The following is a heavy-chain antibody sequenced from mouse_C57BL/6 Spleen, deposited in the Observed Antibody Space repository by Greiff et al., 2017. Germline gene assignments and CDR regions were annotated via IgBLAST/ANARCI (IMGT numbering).Heavy chain of an antibody. CDR3: AGGYPAWFAY. Sequence: VQLQQSGAELVRPGSSVKLSCKASGYTFTSYWMHWVKQRPIQGLDWIGNIDPSDSETHYNQKFKDKATLTVDKSSSTAYMQLSSLTSEDSAVYYCAGGYPAWFAYWGQGTLVTVAA. CDR2: IDPSDSET. D-gene: IGHD2-2*01. V-gene: IGHV1-52*01. CDR1: GYTFTSYW. J-gene: IGHJ3*01.